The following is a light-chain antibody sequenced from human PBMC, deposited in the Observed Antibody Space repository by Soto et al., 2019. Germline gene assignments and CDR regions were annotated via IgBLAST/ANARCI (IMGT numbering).Light chain of an antibody. Sequence: DIVMTQSPDSLAVSLGERATINCKSSQSVLYSSNSKNYLAWYQQKPGQPPKLLIYWASTRESGVPDRFSGSGSGTDFTLTISSLQAEDVAIYYCQQFSSPPFFPFGQGTKVEIK. J-gene: IGKJ2*01. CDR2: WAS. CDR1: QSVLYSSNSKNY. V-gene: IGKV4-1*01. CDR3: QQFSSPPFFP.